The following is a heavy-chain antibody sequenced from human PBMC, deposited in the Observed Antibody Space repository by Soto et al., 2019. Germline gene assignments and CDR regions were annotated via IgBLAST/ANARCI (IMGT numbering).Heavy chain of an antibody. V-gene: IGHV3-30*18. D-gene: IGHD3-22*01. CDR2: ISYDGSNK. Sequence: PGGSLRLSCAAPGFTFSSYGMHWVRQAPGKGLEWVAVISYDGSNKYYADSVKGRFTISRDNSKNTLYLQMNSLRAEDTAVYYCAKGLGDSSGYYEVDYWGQGTLVTVSS. J-gene: IGHJ4*02. CDR1: GFTFSSYG. CDR3: AKGLGDSSGYYEVDY.